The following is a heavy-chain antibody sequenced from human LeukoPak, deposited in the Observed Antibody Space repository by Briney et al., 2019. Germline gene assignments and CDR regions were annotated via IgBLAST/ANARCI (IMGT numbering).Heavy chain of an antibody. V-gene: IGHV3-11*01. CDR1: GITFSDYY. CDR3: AKAAGDGYNYYFDY. CDR2: ISSSGSTI. D-gene: IGHD5-24*01. J-gene: IGHJ4*02. Sequence: GGALRLSCAASGITFSDYYMRWVRQAPGKGLEGVSYISSSGSTIYYADSVKGRFAISRDNAKNSLYLQMNSLRAEDMALYYCAKAAGDGYNYYFDYWGQGTLVTVSS.